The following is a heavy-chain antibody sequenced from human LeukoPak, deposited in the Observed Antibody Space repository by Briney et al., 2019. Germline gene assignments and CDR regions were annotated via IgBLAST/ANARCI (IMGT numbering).Heavy chain of an antibody. D-gene: IGHD3-9*01. CDR1: GGTFSSYA. J-gene: IGHJ4*02. Sequence: SVKVSCKASGGTFSSYAISWMRQAPGQGLEWMGGIIPIFGTANYAQKFQGRVTITADESTSTAYMELSSLRSEDTAVYYCAREARYYDILTGYYLFYFDYWGQGTLVTVSS. CDR2: IIPIFGTA. CDR3: AREARYYDILTGYYLFYFDY. V-gene: IGHV1-69*01.